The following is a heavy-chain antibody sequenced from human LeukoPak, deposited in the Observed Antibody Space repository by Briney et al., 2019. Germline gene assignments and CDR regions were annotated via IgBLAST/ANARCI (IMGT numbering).Heavy chain of an antibody. CDR1: GFTFSSYA. D-gene: IGHD5-12*01. V-gene: IGHV3-23*01. Sequence: GGSLRLSCAASGFTFSSYAMTWVRQGPGKGLEWVSDISGGGGSTYYADSGKGRFTISRDNSKNTLYLQMHSLRAEDTAVYHCAIYGGSGTNAFDMWGQGTMVTVSS. J-gene: IGHJ3*02. CDR2: ISGGGGST. CDR3: AIYGGSGTNAFDM.